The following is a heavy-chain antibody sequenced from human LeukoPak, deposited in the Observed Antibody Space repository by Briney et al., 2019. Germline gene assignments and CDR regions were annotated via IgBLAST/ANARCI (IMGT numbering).Heavy chain of an antibody. CDR3: ARASWFGELLFGYYYYYYYMDV. CDR2: INSDGSST. D-gene: IGHD3-10*01. CDR1: GFTFSSYW. Sequence: GGSLRLSCAASGFTFSSYWMHWVRQAPGKGLVWVSRINSDGSSTSYADSVKGRFTISRDNAKNTLYLQMNSLRAEDTAVYYCARASWFGELLFGYYYYYYYMDVWGKGTTVTISS. J-gene: IGHJ6*03. V-gene: IGHV3-74*01.